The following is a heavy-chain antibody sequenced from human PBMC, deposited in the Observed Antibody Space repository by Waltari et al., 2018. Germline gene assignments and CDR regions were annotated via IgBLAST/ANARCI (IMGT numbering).Heavy chain of an antibody. V-gene: IGHV3-66*01. CDR2: IYIGGSG. CDR1: GFPVSRNF. D-gene: IGHD3-10*01. CDR3: ARDTSGTKGAFDY. Sequence: EVQLVESGGGLVQPGGSLRPSCAASGFPVSRNFMSWVRQAPGKGLEWVSVIYIGGSGYYADSVKGRFTISRDNSKNTVYLQMNSLRAEDTAVYYCARDTSGTKGAFDYWGQGTLVTVSS. J-gene: IGHJ4*02.